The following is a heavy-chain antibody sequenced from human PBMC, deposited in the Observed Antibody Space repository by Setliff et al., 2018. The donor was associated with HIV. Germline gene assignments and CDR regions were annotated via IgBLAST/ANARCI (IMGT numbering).Heavy chain of an antibody. V-gene: IGHV5-51*01. Sequence: PGASLKISCEGSGYSFTSDWLGWVRQMPGKGLGWMGIIYPGDSYTRYSPSFQGQITISADKSISTAHLQWSSLQASDTAMYYCARLKSPTPSYYYCMEVWGQGTTVTVSS. D-gene: IGHD4-4*01. CDR3: ARLKSPTPSYYYCMEV. CDR2: IYPGDSYT. J-gene: IGHJ6*02. CDR1: GYSFTSDW.